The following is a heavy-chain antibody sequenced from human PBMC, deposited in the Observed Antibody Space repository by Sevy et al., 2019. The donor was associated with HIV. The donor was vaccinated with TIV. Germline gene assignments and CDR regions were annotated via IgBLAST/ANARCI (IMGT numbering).Heavy chain of an antibody. J-gene: IGHJ4*02. D-gene: IGHD3-10*01. Sequence: SVKVSCKASGGTFSSYAISWVRQAPGQGLEWMGGIIPIFGTANYAQKFQGRVTITADESTSTAYMELSSLRSEDTAMYYCARSRSHYYGSGSYKRAFDYWGQGTLVTVSS. V-gene: IGHV1-69*13. CDR3: ARSRSHYYGSGSYKRAFDY. CDR1: GGTFSSYA. CDR2: IIPIFGTA.